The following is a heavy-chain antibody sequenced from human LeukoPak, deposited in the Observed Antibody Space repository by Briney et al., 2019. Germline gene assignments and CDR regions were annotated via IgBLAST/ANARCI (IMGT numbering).Heavy chain of an antibody. V-gene: IGHV4-38-2*02. D-gene: IGHD6-19*01. CDR2: IYHSGGPFETGST. Sequence: SETLSLTRSVSGSSINSGHYWGWIRQPPGKGLEWIASIYHSGGPFETGSTHYSPSLKSRVTISVDTSKNQLSLMMTSVSAADTTVYYCARNSSGCSFDRWGQGTLVSVSS. CDR3: ARNSSGCSFDR. J-gene: IGHJ4*02. CDR1: GSSINSGHY.